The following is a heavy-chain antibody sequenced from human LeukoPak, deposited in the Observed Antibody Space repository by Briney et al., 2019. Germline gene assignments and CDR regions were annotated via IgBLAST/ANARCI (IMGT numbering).Heavy chain of an antibody. J-gene: IGHJ4*02. V-gene: IGHV3-30*02. D-gene: IGHD5-18*01. Sequence: GGSLRLSCAASGFTFSNYGMNWVRQAPGKGLEWVAFLRYDGSNQRYADSVKGRFTISRDNSKNTLYLQMNSLRAEDTAVYYCAKDKYSYGHQHSLDYWGQGTLVSVSS. CDR1: GFTFSNYG. CDR2: LRYDGSNQ. CDR3: AKDKYSYGHQHSLDY.